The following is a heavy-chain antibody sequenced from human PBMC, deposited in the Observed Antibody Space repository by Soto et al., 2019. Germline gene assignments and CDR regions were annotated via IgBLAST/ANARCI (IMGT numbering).Heavy chain of an antibody. J-gene: IGHJ4*02. D-gene: IGHD3-10*01. CDR2: IYSGGIT. CDR1: GLIVSSNY. Sequence: PGGSLRLSCAASGLIVSSNYISWVRQAPGKGLEWVAFIYSGGITDYADSVKGRFTISRDKSKNTLYLQMKSLRADDTAVYYCGRVSAGIYFEYWGQGTLVTVSS. CDR3: GRVSAGIYFEY. V-gene: IGHV3-66*01.